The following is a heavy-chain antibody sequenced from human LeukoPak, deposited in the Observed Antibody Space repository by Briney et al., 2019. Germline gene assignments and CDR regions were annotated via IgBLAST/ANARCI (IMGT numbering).Heavy chain of an antibody. Sequence: GSLRLSCAASGFTFSAYDMNWVRRPPRKGLGWVSHITSSGSTIYYEDSVKGRFTISRDNAKNSLYLQRNSLRAEDTAVYYCARPGYSSSWSAFDIWGQGTMVTVSS. CDR2: ITSSGSTI. D-gene: IGHD6-13*01. CDR1: GFTFSAYD. J-gene: IGHJ3*02. V-gene: IGHV3-48*03. CDR3: ARPGYSSSWSAFDI.